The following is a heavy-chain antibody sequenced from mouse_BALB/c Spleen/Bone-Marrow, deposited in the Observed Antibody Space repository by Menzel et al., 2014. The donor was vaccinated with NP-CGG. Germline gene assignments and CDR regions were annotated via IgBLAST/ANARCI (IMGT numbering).Heavy chain of an antibody. D-gene: IGHD2-4*01. CDR3: ARHAYYDQTEVSFVY. J-gene: IGHJ3*01. V-gene: IGHV5-9-2*01. Sequence: DVKLVESGGGLVKSGGSLKLSCAASGFTFSNYGMSWVRQTPEKRLEWVATISGGGSYTFYSDSVKGRFTISRDNAKNNLYLQLSSLRSEDTALYYCARHAYYDQTEVSFVYWGQGTLATVSA. CDR1: GFTFSNYG. CDR2: ISGGGSYT.